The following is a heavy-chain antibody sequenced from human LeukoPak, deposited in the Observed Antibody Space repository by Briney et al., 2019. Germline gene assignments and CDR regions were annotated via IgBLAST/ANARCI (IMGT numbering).Heavy chain of an antibody. CDR1: GLPIADFA. Sequence: GGSLRLSCVASGLPIADFAMHWVRQAPGKGLEWVSVIYSGGSTCYADSVKGRFTISRDNSKNTLYLQMNSLRAEDTAVYYCARDRVLEYCSSTSCCAGINYYGMDVWGQGTTVTVSS. D-gene: IGHD2-2*01. CDR2: IYSGGST. J-gene: IGHJ6*02. V-gene: IGHV3-53*01. CDR3: ARDRVLEYCSSTSCCAGINYYGMDV.